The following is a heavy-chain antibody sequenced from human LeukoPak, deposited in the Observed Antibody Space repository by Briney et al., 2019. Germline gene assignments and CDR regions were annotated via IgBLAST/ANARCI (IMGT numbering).Heavy chain of an antibody. D-gene: IGHD2-15*01. CDR2: IYYSGST. CDR1: GVSISSYY. J-gene: IGHJ3*02. V-gene: IGHV4-59*01. CDR3: AACSGGSCYRNDAFDI. Sequence: PSETLCLTCAVSGVSISSYYWSWIRQPPGKGLEWVGYIYYSGSTNYNPSLKSRVTISVDTSKNQFSLKLSSVTAADTAVYYCAACSGGSCYRNDAFDIWGQGTMVTVSS.